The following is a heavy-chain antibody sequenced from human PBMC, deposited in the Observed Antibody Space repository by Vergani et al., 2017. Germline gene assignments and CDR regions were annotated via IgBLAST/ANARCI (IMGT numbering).Heavy chain of an antibody. Sequence: EVQLVESGGGSVQSGGSLRLSCVASGFSFNTYWMHWVRQVPGKGLMWVARIDEYGNRATYGDFETGRFTISRDNAKNTVFLPMNNLRADDAGVYYCLRTEYCTGIACNTRFDSWGQGALVTVSS. CDR1: GFSFNTYW. CDR3: LRTEYCTGIACNTRFDS. D-gene: IGHD2-8*02. V-gene: IGHV3-74*03. J-gene: IGHJ5*01. CDR2: IDEYGNRA.